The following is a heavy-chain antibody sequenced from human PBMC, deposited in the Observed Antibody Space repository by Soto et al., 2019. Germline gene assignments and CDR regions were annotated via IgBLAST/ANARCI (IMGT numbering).Heavy chain of an antibody. D-gene: IGHD3-10*01. Sequence: QVQLVQSGAELKKPGSSVKVSCKASGDTFSFYTITWVRQAPGLGLEWMGRVNPILSMSNYAQKFQGRVTMTADKSTSTAYMELRSLRSEYTAFYYCASSYGSGYRAFDYWGQGALFTVSS. J-gene: IGHJ4*02. CDR3: ASSYGSGYRAFDY. CDR1: GDTFSFYT. V-gene: IGHV1-69*02. CDR2: VNPILSMS.